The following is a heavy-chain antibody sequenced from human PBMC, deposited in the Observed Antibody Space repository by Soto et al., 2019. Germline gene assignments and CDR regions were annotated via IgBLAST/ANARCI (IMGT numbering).Heavy chain of an antibody. CDR3: ARGLVIRPYYYHGMDV. CDR2: ISSIGST. V-gene: IGHV4-30-4*01. D-gene: IGHD3-9*01. CDR1: GGSISSGDYF. J-gene: IGHJ6*02. Sequence: QVQLQESGPGLVKPSQTLSLTCTVSGGSISSGDYFWSWIRQSQGKGLEWIGYISSIGSTYYNPSLKSRVSVSRDTSKNQFSLKLSSVTTTDTAVYYCARGLVIRPYYYHGMDVWGQGTTVTVSS.